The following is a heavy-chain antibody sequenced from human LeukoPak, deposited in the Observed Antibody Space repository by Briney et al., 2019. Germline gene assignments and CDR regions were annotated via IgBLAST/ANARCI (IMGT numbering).Heavy chain of an antibody. D-gene: IGHD2-2*01. CDR2: ISAYNGNT. J-gene: IGHJ4*02. V-gene: IGHV1-18*01. Sequence: ASVKVSCTASVYTFTSYGISWVRQAPGQGLEWMGWISAYNGNTNYAQKLQGRVTMTTDTSTSTAYMELRSLRSDDTAVYYCARVIRGIVVVPAAMFDYWGQGTLVTVSS. CDR1: VYTFTSYG. CDR3: ARVIRGIVVVPAAMFDY.